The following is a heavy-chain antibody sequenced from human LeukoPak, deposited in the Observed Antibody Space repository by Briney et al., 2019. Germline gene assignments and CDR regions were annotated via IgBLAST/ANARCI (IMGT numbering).Heavy chain of an antibody. CDR3: AKTYYYDSSGSYYFDY. CDR2: TSDRGDYT. V-gene: IGHV3-23*01. D-gene: IGHD3-22*01. Sequence: PGGSLRLSCAASGFTFTSYSMSWVRQAPGKGLEWVSGTSDRGDYTYYADSVKGRFTISRDSSKNTLYLQMNSLRAEDTAVYYCAKTYYYDSSGSYYFDYWGQGTLVTVSS. J-gene: IGHJ4*02. CDR1: GFTFTSYS.